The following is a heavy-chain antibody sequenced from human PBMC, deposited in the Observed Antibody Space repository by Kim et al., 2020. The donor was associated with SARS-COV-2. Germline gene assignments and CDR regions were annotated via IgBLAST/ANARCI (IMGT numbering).Heavy chain of an antibody. Sequence: SETLSLTCTVSGGSISSYYWSWIRQPPGKGLEWIGYIYYSGSTNYNPSLKSRVTISVDTSKNQFSLKLSSVTAADTAVYYCARVRYYDSSGYYYLAGYYYGMDVWGQGTTVTVSS. V-gene: IGHV4-59*13. D-gene: IGHD3-22*01. CDR3: ARVRYYDSSGYYYLAGYYYGMDV. J-gene: IGHJ6*02. CDR2: IYYSGST. CDR1: GGSISSYY.